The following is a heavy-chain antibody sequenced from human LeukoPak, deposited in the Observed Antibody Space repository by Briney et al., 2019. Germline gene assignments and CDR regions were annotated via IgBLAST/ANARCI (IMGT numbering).Heavy chain of an antibody. CDR1: GGSFSGYY. CDR2: INHSGST. CDR3: ASGYYPPIPNWNYGPRVAFGY. D-gene: IGHD1-7*01. Sequence: PSETLSLTCAVYGGSFSGYYWSWIRQPPGKGLEWIGEINHSGSTNYHPSLKSRVTISVDTSKNQFSLKLSPVTAADTAVYYCASGYYPPIPNWNYGPRVAFGYWGQGTLVTVSS. J-gene: IGHJ4*02. V-gene: IGHV4-34*01.